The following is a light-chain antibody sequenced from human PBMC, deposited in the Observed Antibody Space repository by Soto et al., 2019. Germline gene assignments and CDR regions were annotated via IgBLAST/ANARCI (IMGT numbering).Light chain of an antibody. CDR2: AAS. CDR1: QSVSSNY. V-gene: IGKV3-20*01. CDR3: HKYGSPFT. Sequence: EIVLTQSPGTLSLSPGERATLSCRASQSVSSNYLAWYQHKPGQGPRLLIYAASSRATGIPDRFSGSGSGTDFTLTISRLESEDFALYYCHKYGSPFTFGPGTKVEIK. J-gene: IGKJ3*01.